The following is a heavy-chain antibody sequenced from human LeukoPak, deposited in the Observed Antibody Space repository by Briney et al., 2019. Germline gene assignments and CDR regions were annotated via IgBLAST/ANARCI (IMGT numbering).Heavy chain of an antibody. CDR2: ISSSGSTI. Sequence: GGSLRLSCAASGFTFSDYYMSWIRQAPGKGLEWASYISSSGSTIYYADSVKGRFTISRDNAKNSLYLQMNSLRAEDTAVYYCAGDYGDYGWYFDLWGRGTLVTVSS. J-gene: IGHJ2*01. D-gene: IGHD4-17*01. CDR1: GFTFSDYY. V-gene: IGHV3-11*01. CDR3: AGDYGDYGWYFDL.